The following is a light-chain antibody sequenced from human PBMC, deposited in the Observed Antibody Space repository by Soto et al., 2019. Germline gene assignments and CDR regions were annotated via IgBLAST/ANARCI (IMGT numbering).Light chain of an antibody. J-gene: IGLJ2*01. CDR3: MLHVGSGISV. CDR1: SGSVSTSYY. V-gene: IGLV8-61*01. Sequence: QTVVTQEPSFSVSPGGTVTLTCGLTSGSVSTSYYPSWYQQTPGQAPRTLIYNTNTRSSGVPDRFSGSILGNKAALTITGAQADDESGYYCMLHVGSGISVFGGGTKLTVL. CDR2: NTN.